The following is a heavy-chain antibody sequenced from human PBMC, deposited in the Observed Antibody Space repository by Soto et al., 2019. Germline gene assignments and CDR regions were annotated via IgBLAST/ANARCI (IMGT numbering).Heavy chain of an antibody. CDR1: GFTFSDYY. Sequence: LRLSCAASGFTFSDYYMSWIRQAPGKGLEWVSYISSSSSYTNYADSVKGRFTISRDNAKNSLYLQMNSLRAGDTAVYYCAGSSGYYGDWFDPWGQGTLVTVSS. CDR3: AGSSGYYGDWFDP. V-gene: IGHV3-11*06. D-gene: IGHD3-22*01. J-gene: IGHJ5*02. CDR2: ISSSSSYT.